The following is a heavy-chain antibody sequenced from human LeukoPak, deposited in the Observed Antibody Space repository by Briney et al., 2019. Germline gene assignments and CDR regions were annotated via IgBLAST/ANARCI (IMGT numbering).Heavy chain of an antibody. D-gene: IGHD6-19*01. Sequence: GGSLRLSCAASGFTFSSYWMSWVRQAPGKGLEWVTNIKQDGSEKYHVDSVKGRFTISRDNAENSLYLQMNSLRGEDTAVYFCARAGYSSGWDYWGQGTLVTVSS. CDR2: IKQDGSEK. J-gene: IGHJ4*02. CDR3: ARAGYSSGWDY. V-gene: IGHV3-7*01. CDR1: GFTFSSYW.